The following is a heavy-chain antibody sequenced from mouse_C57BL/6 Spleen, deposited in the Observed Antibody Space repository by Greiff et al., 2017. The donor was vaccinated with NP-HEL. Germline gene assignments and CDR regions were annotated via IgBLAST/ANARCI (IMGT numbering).Heavy chain of an antibody. CDR2: ISSGGDYI. J-gene: IGHJ3*01. CDR1: GFTFSSYA. CDR3: TRDLHLLDGYYLFAY. V-gene: IGHV5-9-1*02. D-gene: IGHD2-3*01. Sequence: EVMLVESGEGLVKPGGSLKLSCAASGFTFSSYAMSWVRQTPEKRLEWVAYISSGGDYIYYADTVKGRFTISRDNARNTLYLQMSSLKSEDTAMYYCTRDLHLLDGYYLFAYWGQGTLVTVSA.